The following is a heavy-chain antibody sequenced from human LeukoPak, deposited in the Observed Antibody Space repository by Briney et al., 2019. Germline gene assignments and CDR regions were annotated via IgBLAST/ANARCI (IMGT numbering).Heavy chain of an antibody. Sequence: GGSLRLACAASGFTFSSYAMQWVRQAPGRWREWVAGISYDGSNKYYADSVKGRFTISRDNSKNTQYLQMNSLRAENTAVYYCARGITDFWSGTHFDYWGQGTLVTVSS. V-gene: IGHV3-30-3*01. D-gene: IGHD3-3*01. CDR1: GFTFSSYA. CDR2: ISYDGSNK. J-gene: IGHJ4*02. CDR3: ARGITDFWSGTHFDY.